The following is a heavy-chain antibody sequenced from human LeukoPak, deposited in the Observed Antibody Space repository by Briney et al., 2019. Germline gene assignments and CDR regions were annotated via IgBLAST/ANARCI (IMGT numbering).Heavy chain of an antibody. CDR3: AREMGSPELYYFDY. CDR1: GGSISSYY. CDR2: IYTSGST. D-gene: IGHD1-1*01. Sequence: PSETLSLTCTVSGGSISSYYWSWIRQPAGKGLEWIGRIYTSGSTNYNPSLKSRVTMSVDTSKNQFSLKLSSVTAADTAVYYCAREMGSPELYYFDYWGQGTLVTVSS. V-gene: IGHV4-4*07. J-gene: IGHJ4*02.